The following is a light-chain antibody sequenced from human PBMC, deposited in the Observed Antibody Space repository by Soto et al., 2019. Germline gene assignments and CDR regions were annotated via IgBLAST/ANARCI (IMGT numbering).Light chain of an antibody. V-gene: IGKV3-20*01. CDR3: QQYCSSST. CDR2: GAS. J-gene: IGKJ5*01. Sequence: EIVLTQTPGTLSLSPGERATLSCRASQSVSSNLAWYQQKPGQAPRLLIYGASSRPTGIPDRFSGSGSGTDFTLTISRLEPEDFAVYYCQQYCSSSTFGQGTRLEIK. CDR1: QSVSSN.